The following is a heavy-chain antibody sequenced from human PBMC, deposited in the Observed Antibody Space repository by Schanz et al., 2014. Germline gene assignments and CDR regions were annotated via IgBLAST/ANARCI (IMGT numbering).Heavy chain of an antibody. D-gene: IGHD5-12*01. J-gene: IGHJ3*01. CDR2: ISSSGSTK. CDR3: ARDEGRDGYNLAFDV. CDR1: GFTFSDYY. Sequence: QVQLVESGGGLVKPGGSLRLSCVASGFTFSDYYMSWIRQAPGKGLEWVSYISSSGSTKYYADSVKGRFTISRDNAKNSLYLQMSSLRAEDTAVYFCARDEGRDGYNLAFDVWGQGTLVTVSS. V-gene: IGHV3-11*01.